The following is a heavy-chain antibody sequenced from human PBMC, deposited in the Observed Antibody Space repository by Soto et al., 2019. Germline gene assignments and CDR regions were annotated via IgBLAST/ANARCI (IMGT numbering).Heavy chain of an antibody. CDR3: AKGSVEMATNAYFDY. D-gene: IGHD5-12*01. Sequence: EVQLLESGGGLVQPGGSLRLSCAASGFTFSTYGMSWVRQAPGKGLEWVSGISGSGGNTYYADSVKGRFTISRDNSKNTLYLQMNSLRAADTAIYYCAKGSVEMATNAYFDYWGQGTLVTVSS. J-gene: IGHJ4*02. V-gene: IGHV3-23*01. CDR1: GFTFSTYG. CDR2: ISGSGGNT.